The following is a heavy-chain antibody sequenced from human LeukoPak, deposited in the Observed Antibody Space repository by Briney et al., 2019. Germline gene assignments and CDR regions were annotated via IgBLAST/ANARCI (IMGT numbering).Heavy chain of an antibody. V-gene: IGHV4-59*08. CDR1: GGSISSYY. J-gene: IGHJ4*02. CDR3: ARQTDFWSGYYDY. Sequence: SETLSLTCTVSGGSISSYYWSWIRQPPGKGLEWIGYIYYSGSTNYNPSLKSRVTISVDTSKNQFSLKLSSVTAADTAVYYCARQTDFWSGYYDYWGQGTLVTVSS. D-gene: IGHD3-3*01. CDR2: IYYSGST.